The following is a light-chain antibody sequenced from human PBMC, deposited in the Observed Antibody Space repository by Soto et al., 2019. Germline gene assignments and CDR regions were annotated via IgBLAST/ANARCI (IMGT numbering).Light chain of an antibody. CDR2: EVS. CDR1: SSDVGEYN. CDR3: CSYGGSSNYV. Sequence: QSALTQPPSASGSPGQSVTISCTGTSSDVGEYNVSWYQQHPGKAPKIMIYEVSRRPSGVPDRFSGSKAGNTASLTVSGLQAEDEADYYCCSYGGSSNYVFGTGTNVTVL. V-gene: IGLV2-8*01. J-gene: IGLJ1*01.